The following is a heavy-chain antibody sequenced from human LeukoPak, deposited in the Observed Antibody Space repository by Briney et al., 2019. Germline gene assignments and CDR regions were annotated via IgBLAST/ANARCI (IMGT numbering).Heavy chain of an antibody. D-gene: IGHD2/OR15-2a*01. CDR1: TFTFHTYS. Sequence: GGSLRLSCAADSTFTFHTYSWARQTPGKGLEWVAKMKEDGRTTYYVDSVKGRFTISRDNAKRSLYLQMSSLKVEDTAVYYCVRGGASHFDPWGQGTLVTVSS. J-gene: IGHJ5*02. V-gene: IGHV3-7*04. CDR2: MKEDGRTT. CDR3: VRGGASHFDP.